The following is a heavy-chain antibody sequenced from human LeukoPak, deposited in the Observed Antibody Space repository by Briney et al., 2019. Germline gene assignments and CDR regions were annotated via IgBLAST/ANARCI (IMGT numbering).Heavy chain of an antibody. CDR3: AKASPRLYCSGGSCYFGDH. D-gene: IGHD2-15*01. V-gene: IGHV3-23*01. CDR2: SGDGT. CDR1: GFTFTSYA. Sequence: GGSLRLSCVASGFTFTSYAMSWVRQAPGKGLEWVSCSGDGTYYADSVKGRFTISRDNSKNTLYLQMNSLRDEDTAVYYCAKASPRLYCSGGSCYFGDHWGQGTLVTVSS. J-gene: IGHJ4*02.